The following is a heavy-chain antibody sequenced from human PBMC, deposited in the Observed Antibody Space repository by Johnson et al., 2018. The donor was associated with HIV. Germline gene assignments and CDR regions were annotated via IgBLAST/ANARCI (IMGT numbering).Heavy chain of an antibody. V-gene: IGHV3-20*04. D-gene: IGHD1-7*01. CDR1: GFTVSSNY. CDR2: INWNGGST. CDR3: ARSSQLLDAFDI. J-gene: IGHJ3*02. Sequence: VQLVESGGGLIQPGGSLRLSCAASGFTVSSNYMSWVRQAPGKGLEWVSGINWNGGSTGYADSVKGRFTISRDNAKNSLYLQMNSLRAEDTALYYCARSSQLLDAFDIWGQGTMVTVSS.